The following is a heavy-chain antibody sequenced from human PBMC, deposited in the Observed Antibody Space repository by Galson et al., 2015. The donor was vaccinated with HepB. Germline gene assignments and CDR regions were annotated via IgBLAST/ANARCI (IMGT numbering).Heavy chain of an antibody. CDR1: GYTFTSYY. V-gene: IGHV1-46*03. Sequence: SVKVSCKASGYTFTSYYMHWVRQAPGRGLEWMGIINPSGGSTSYAQKFQGRVTMTRDTSTSTVYMELSSLRSEDTAVYYCARDLLGYGSGSYFSIDYWGQGTLVTVSS. CDR2: INPSGGST. J-gene: IGHJ4*02. D-gene: IGHD3-10*01. CDR3: ARDLLGYGSGSYFSIDY.